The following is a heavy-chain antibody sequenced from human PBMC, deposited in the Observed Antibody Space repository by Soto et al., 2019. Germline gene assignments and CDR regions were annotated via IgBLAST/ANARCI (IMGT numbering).Heavy chain of an antibody. CDR3: VRDLQYCSGGSCSHYYYYGMDV. Sequence: ASVKVSCKASGYTFTSYGISWVRQAPGQGLEWMGWISAYNGNTNYAQKLQGRVTMTTDTSTSTAYMELRSLRSGDTAVYYCVRDLQYCSGGSCSHYYYYGMDVWGQGTTVTVSS. D-gene: IGHD2-15*01. J-gene: IGHJ6*02. CDR1: GYTFTSYG. V-gene: IGHV1-18*04. CDR2: ISAYNGNT.